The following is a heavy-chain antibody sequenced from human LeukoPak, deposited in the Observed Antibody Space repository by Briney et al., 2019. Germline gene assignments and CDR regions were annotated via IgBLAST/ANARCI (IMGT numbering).Heavy chain of an antibody. V-gene: IGHV3-7*01. CDR1: GFTFNNYW. CDR2: IDPDGSET. J-gene: IGHJ4*02. CDR3: ARIWYFGDNNWRYFDY. Sequence: GGSLRLSCAASGFTFNNYWMSWVRQAPGKGLEWAANIDPDGSETQYVDSVKGRFTTSRDSAKNSLFLQMNGLRAEDTAIYYCARIWYFGDNNWRYFDYWGQGTLVTVSS. D-gene: IGHD1-20*01.